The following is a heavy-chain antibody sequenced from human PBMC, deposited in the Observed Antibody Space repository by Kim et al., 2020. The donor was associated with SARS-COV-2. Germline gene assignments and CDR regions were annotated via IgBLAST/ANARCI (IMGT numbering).Heavy chain of an antibody. CDR2: ISSSSSYI. CDR3: AITKVGATIPDY. V-gene: IGHV3-21*01. J-gene: IGHJ4*02. D-gene: IGHD1-26*01. Sequence: GGSLRLSCAASGFTFSSYSMNWVRQAPGKGLEWVSSISSSSSYIYYADSVKGRFTISRDNAKNSLYLQMNSLRAEDTAVYYCAITKVGATIPDYWGQGTLVTVSS. CDR1: GFTFSSYS.